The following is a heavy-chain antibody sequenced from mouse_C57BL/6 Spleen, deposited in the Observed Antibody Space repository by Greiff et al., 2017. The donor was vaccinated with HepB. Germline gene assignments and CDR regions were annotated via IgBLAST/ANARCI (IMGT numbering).Heavy chain of an antibody. CDR3: ARYGSYAMDY. Sequence: QVQLQQPGAELVKPGASVKLSCKASGYTFTSSWMHWVKQRPGRGLEWIGRIDPNSGGTKYNEKFKSKATLTVDKPSSTAYIQLSSLTSEDSAVYYWARYGSYAMDYGGQGTSVTVSS. CDR2: IDPNSGGT. D-gene: IGHD1-2*01. CDR1: GYTFTSSW. V-gene: IGHV1-72*01. J-gene: IGHJ4*01.